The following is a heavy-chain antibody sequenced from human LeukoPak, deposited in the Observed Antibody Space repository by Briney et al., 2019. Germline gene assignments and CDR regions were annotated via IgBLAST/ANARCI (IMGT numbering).Heavy chain of an antibody. CDR1: GGSISSYY. V-gene: IGHV4-59*01. CDR2: IYYSGST. D-gene: IGHD4-17*01. CDR3: ARERNGDYGDVYFDY. J-gene: IGHJ4*02. Sequence: SETLSLTCTVSGGSISSYYWSWIRQPPGKGLEWIGYIYYSGSTNYNPSLKSRVTISVDTSKNQSSLKLSSVTAADTAVYYCARERNGDYGDVYFDYWGQGALVTVSS.